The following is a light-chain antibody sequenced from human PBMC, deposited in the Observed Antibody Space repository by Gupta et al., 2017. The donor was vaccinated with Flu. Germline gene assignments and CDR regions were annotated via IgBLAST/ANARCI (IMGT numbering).Light chain of an antibody. CDR1: ALPKQY. CDR3: QSADSSGTEV. CDR2: KDS. Sequence: SYALTQPPSVSVSPGQTARITCSGDALPKQYAYWYQQKPGQAPVLVIYKDSERPSGIPERFSGSSSGTTVTLTISGVQAEDEADYYCQSADSSGTEVFGGGTKLTVL. J-gene: IGLJ2*01. V-gene: IGLV3-25*02.